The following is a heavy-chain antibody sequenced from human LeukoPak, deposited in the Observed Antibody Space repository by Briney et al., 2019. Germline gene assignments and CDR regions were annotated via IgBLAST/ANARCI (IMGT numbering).Heavy chain of an antibody. Sequence: ASVKVSCKTSGYTFTNYYLHWVRQTPGQGLEWMGMINPSVGVTTYAPKFQGRVSMTRDTSTITVYMELKSLISEDTAVYYCARPSCPVAGQWLRGDFGPWGQGTLVTVSS. D-gene: IGHD3-22*01. CDR1: GYTFTNYY. CDR3: ARPSCPVAGQWLRGDFGP. V-gene: IGHV1-46*01. J-gene: IGHJ5*02. CDR2: INPSVGVT.